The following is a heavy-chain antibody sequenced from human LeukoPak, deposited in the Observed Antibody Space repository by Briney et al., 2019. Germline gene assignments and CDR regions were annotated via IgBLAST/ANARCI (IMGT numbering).Heavy chain of an antibody. CDR3: ARKAVAGIYFDY. D-gene: IGHD6-19*01. J-gene: IGHJ4*02. V-gene: IGHV1-69*01. CDR2: IIPIFGTA. CDR1: GGTFSSYA. Sequence: ASVKVSCKASGGTFSSYAISWVRQAPGQGLEWMGGIIPIFGTANYAQKFQGRVTITADESTSTAYMELSSLRSEDTAVYYCARKAVAGIYFDYWGQGTLVTVSS.